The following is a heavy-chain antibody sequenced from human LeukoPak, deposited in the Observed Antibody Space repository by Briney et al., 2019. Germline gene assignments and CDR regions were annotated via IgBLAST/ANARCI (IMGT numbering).Heavy chain of an antibody. CDR1: GYNFTIYW. D-gene: IGHD5-18*01. CDR2: IYPGDSDT. CDR3: ARFYLGDTAMDY. J-gene: IGHJ4*02. V-gene: IGHV5-51*01. Sequence: GESLKISCKGSGYNFTIYWIGWVRQMPGKGLEWMGIIYPGDSDTRYSPSFQGQVTISADKSINTAYLQWSSLKASGTAMYYCARFYLGDTAMDYWGQGTLVTVSS.